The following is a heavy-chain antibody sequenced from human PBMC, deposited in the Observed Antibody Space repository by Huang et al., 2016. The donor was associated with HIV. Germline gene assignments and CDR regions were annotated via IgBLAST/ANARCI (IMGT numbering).Heavy chain of an antibody. CDR1: GGSVSSDTYT. J-gene: IGHJ4*02. CDR3: ARGRYYYEASGFDFDY. CDR2: VDQSGTT. V-gene: IGHV4-61*01. Sequence: QVQLQESGPGLVKPSETLSLTCTVSGGSVSSDTYTWNWIRQPPGKGLEWIGSVDQSGTTNSNPSLKSRVTISVDTSTNQFSLKRSAVTAADTAVYYCARGRYYYEASGFDFDYWGQGTLLTVSS. D-gene: IGHD3-22*01.